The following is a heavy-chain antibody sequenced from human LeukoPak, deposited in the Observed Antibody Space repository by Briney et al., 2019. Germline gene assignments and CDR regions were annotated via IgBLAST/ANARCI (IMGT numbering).Heavy chain of an antibody. Sequence: GGSLRLSCAASGFTFSTYGMQWVRQAPGKGLEWVAFVRYDGSNTYYVDSVKGRFSISRDNPKNTLYLQMNSLRAEDTAVYYFAKIATTMTTDGKIDYGGQGTLVTVSS. CDR2: VRYDGSNT. V-gene: IGHV3-30*02. D-gene: IGHD4-17*01. CDR3: AKIATTMTTDGKIDY. J-gene: IGHJ4*02. CDR1: GFTFSTYG.